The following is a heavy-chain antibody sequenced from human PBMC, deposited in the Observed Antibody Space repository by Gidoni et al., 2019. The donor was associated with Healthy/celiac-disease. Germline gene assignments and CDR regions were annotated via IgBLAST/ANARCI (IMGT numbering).Heavy chain of an antibody. D-gene: IGHD1-7*01. J-gene: IGHJ4*02. CDR2: FDPEDGET. V-gene: IGHV1-24*01. CDR3: ATGNWNYGY. Sequence: RQAPGTGLEWMGGFDPEDGETIYAQKFQGRVTMPEDKSTDTAYMELSSLRSEDTGVYYCATGNWNYGYWGQGTLVTVSS.